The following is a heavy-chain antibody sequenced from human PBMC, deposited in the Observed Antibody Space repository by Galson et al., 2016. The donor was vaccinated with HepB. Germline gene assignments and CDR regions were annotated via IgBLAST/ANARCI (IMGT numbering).Heavy chain of an antibody. CDR2: ISPYNGNS. CDR3: AREGVCSDGSCYSGFDY. V-gene: IGHV1-18*04. CDR1: GYSLTSDG. J-gene: IGHJ4*02. Sequence: SVKVSCKASGYSLTSDGISWVRQAPGQGLEWMGWISPYNGNSSYAQKFQGRVTMTTDTSTNTAYMELRSLRSDDTAVYYCAREGVCSDGSCYSGFDYWGQGTPVTVSS. D-gene: IGHD2-15*01.